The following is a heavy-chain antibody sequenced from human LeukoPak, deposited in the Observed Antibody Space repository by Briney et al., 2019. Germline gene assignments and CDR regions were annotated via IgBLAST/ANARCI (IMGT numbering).Heavy chain of an antibody. CDR2: ISRSSDYI. V-gene: IGHV3-21*01. Sequence: GGSLRLSCGASGFTVSDYGMQWVRQAPGKGLEWVSFISRSSDYIYYADSVKGRFTVSRDNAKNSLYLQMNSLRADDTAVYYCARVAGDDAFDIWGQGTMVTVSS. J-gene: IGHJ3*02. CDR3: ARVAGDDAFDI. CDR1: GFTVSDYG. D-gene: IGHD1-26*01.